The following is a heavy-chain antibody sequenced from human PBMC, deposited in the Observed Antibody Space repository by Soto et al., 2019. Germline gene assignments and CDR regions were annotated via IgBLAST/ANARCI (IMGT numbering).Heavy chain of an antibody. Sequence: QVQLVQSGAEVKKPGASVKVSCKASGYTFTGYYMHWVRQAPGQGLEWMGWINPNSGGTNYAQKFQGWVTMTRDTSXXTAYMELSRLRSDDTAVYYCARGGFADILTGYDYYYYGMDVWGQGTTVTVSS. J-gene: IGHJ6*02. D-gene: IGHD3-9*01. CDR3: ARGGFADILTGYDYYYYGMDV. CDR1: GYTFTGYY. CDR2: INPNSGGT. V-gene: IGHV1-2*04.